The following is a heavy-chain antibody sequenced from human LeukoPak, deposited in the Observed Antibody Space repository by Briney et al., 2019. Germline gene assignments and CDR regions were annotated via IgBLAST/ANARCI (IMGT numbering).Heavy chain of an antibody. CDR3: ARGGGITMVRGVIQTGFDY. V-gene: IGHV4-38-2*02. CDR2: IYHSGNT. CDR1: GYSISSAYY. J-gene: IGHJ4*02. Sequence: SETLSLTCTISGYSISSAYYWGWIRQPPGKGLEWIGNIYHSGNTYYNPSLKSRVTISVDTSENQFSLWLNSVTAADTAVYYCARGGGITMVRGVIQTGFDYWGQGTLVTVSS. D-gene: IGHD3-10*01.